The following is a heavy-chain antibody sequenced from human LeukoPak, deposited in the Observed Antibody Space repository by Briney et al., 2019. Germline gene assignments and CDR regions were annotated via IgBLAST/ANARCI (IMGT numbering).Heavy chain of an antibody. CDR3: ARETTRRLDQ. J-gene: IGHJ4*02. Sequence: GGSLRLSCAASGFTFSAYSMNWVRQTPEKGLEWVSSISGGSLHILYADSVKGRFTISRDNSQNTLWLQMNSLRPEDTAVYYCARETTRRLDQWGQGALVTVSS. CDR2: ISGGSLHI. CDR1: GFTFSAYS. D-gene: IGHD1-1*01. V-gene: IGHV3-21*04.